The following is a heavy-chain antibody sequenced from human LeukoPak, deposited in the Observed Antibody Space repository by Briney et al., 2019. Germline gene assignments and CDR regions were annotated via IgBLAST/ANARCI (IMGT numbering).Heavy chain of an antibody. D-gene: IGHD5-12*01. V-gene: IGHV1-18*01. CDR3: ARAPMGATITGYYYYYMDV. CDR2: ISAYNGYT. CDR1: GYTFTNYY. J-gene: IGHJ6*03. Sequence: ASVKVSCKASGYTFTNYYITWVRQAPGQGLEWMGWISAYNGYTNYAQKLQGRVTMTTDTSTSTAYMELRSLRSDDTAVYYCARAPMGATITGYYYYYMDVWGKGTTVTVSS.